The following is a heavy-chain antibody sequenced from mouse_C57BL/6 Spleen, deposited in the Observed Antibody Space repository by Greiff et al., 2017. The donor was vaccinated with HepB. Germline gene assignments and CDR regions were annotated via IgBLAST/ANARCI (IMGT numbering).Heavy chain of an antibody. CDR3: ASTDGSSPYWYFDV. Sequence: EVQRVESGPGLVKPSQSLSLTCSVTGYPITSGYYWNWIRQFPGNKLEWMGYISYDSSNNYNPSLKNRTSITRDTSKNQFFLKLNAVTTEDTATYYCASTDGSSPYWYFDVWGTGTTVTVSS. J-gene: IGHJ1*03. D-gene: IGHD1-1*01. V-gene: IGHV3-6*01. CDR1: GYPITSGYY. CDR2: ISYDSSN.